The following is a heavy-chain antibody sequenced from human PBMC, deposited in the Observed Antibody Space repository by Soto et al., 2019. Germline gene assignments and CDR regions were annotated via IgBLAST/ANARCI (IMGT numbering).Heavy chain of an antibody. CDR3: ARLRDTAMVFDY. J-gene: IGHJ4*02. D-gene: IGHD5-18*01. CDR2: INHSGST. V-gene: IGHV4-34*01. Sequence: PSETLSLTCAVYGGSFSGYYWSWIRQPPGKGLEWIGEINHSGSTNYNPSLKSRVTISVDTSKNQFSLKLSSVTAADTAVYYCARLRDTAMVFDYWGQGTLVTVS. CDR1: GGSFSGYY.